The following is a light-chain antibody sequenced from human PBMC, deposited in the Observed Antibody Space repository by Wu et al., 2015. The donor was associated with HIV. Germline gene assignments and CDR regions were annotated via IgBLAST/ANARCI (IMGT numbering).Light chain of an antibody. CDR1: QNIQSW. CDR2: RTA. J-gene: IGKJ1*01. CDR3: HQYNSYSVT. V-gene: IGKV1-5*03. Sequence: DIQMTQSPSTLSASIGDTVTITCRASQNIQSWLAWCQQKPGKAPRLLIYRTATLESGVPSRFSGSGSGTEFTLTISSLQPDDFATYYCHQYNSYSVTFGQGTKVEIK.